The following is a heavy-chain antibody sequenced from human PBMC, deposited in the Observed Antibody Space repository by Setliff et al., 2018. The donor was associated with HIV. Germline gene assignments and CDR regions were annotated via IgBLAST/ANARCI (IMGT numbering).Heavy chain of an antibody. Sequence: GGSLRLSCAASGFTFSDYYLNWFRLAPGKGLEWISHITNTGSSTNYADSVKGRFTISRDNAKYSLYLQMNTLRVEDTAVFYCMYGGRTATTHWGQGTLVTVSS. CDR3: MYGGRTATTH. V-gene: IGHV3-11*04. D-gene: IGHD4-17*01. CDR2: ITNTGSST. CDR1: GFTFSDYY. J-gene: IGHJ4*02.